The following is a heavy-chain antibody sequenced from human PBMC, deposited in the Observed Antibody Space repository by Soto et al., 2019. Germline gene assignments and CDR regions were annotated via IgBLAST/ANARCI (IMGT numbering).Heavy chain of an antibody. CDR2: IYYSGST. J-gene: IGHJ4*02. D-gene: IGHD4-4*01. Sequence: SETLSLTCTVSGGSISSSSYYWGWIRQPPGKGLEWIGSIYYSGSTYYNPSLKSRVTISVDTSKNQFSLKLSSVTAADTAVYYCARQWGSATVTNFDYWGQGTLVTVSS. CDR1: GGSISSSSYY. CDR3: ARQWGSATVTNFDY. V-gene: IGHV4-39*01.